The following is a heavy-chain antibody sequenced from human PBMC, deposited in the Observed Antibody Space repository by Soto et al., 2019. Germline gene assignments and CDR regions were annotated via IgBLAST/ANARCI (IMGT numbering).Heavy chain of an antibody. Sequence: QVQLVQSGAEVKKPGSSVKVSCKASGGTFSTYAVFWVRQAPGQGLEWMGGIIPIFGTANYAQKLQGRVTIFADEYTSTAHRETRSLRCEDTAVYYCAGGVGSGSYPHFAYWGQGTLVTVSS. V-gene: IGHV1-69*12. CDR2: IIPIFGTA. J-gene: IGHJ4*02. D-gene: IGHD1-26*01. CDR1: GGTFSTYA. CDR3: AGGVGSGSYPHFAY.